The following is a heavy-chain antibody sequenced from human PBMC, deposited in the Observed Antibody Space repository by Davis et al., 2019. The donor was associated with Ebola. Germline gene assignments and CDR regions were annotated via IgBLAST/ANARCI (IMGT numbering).Heavy chain of an antibody. CDR2: IYYSGST. Sequence: MPSETLSLTCTVSGGSISSYYWSWIRQPPGKGLEWIGYIYYSGSTNYNPSLKSRVTISVDTSKNQCSLEVTSVTAADTAVYYCARHRSGSYYEPPDCWGQGTLVTVSS. V-gene: IGHV4-59*08. CDR3: ARHRSGSYYEPPDC. J-gene: IGHJ4*02. D-gene: IGHD3-10*01. CDR1: GGSISSYY.